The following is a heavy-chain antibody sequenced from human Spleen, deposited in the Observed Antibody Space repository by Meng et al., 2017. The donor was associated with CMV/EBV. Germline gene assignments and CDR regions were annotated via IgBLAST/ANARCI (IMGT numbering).Heavy chain of an antibody. J-gene: IGHJ4*02. V-gene: IGHV1-18*01. CDR1: GYTFTSYG. CDR3: ARHLVPAAGKYYIDY. CDR2: ISAYNGNT. D-gene: IGHD6-13*01. Sequence: ASVKVSCKASGYTFTSYGISWVRQAPGQGLEWMGWISAYNGNTNYAQKLQGRVTMTTDTSTSTAYMELRSLRSDDTAVYYCARHLVPAAGKYYIDYWGQGTLVTVSS.